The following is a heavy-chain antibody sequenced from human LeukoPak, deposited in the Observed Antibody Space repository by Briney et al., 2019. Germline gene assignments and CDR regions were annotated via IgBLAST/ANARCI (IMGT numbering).Heavy chain of an antibody. CDR3: AKDGSDSSLDY. Sequence: GGSLRLSCAASGFTFSSYGIHWVRQAPGKGLEWVAVISYDGNNKYDADSVKGRFTFSRDNSKNTLYLQMNSLRAEDTAAYYCAKDGSDSSLDYWGQGTLVTVSS. CDR1: GFTFSSYG. D-gene: IGHD6-13*01. CDR2: ISYDGNNK. J-gene: IGHJ4*02. V-gene: IGHV3-30*18.